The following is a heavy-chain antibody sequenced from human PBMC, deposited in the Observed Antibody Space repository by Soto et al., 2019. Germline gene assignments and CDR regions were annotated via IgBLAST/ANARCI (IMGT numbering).Heavy chain of an antibody. CDR1: GYTFTSYA. J-gene: IGHJ6*02. CDR3: AKDKGNWTPNYYGMAV. V-gene: IGHV1-3*01. D-gene: IGHD1-1*01. CDR2: INAGNGNT. Sequence: ASVKVSCKASGYTFTSYAMHWVRQAPGQRLEWMGWINAGNGNTKYSQKFQGRVTITRDTSASTAYMELSSLRSEDTAVYYCAKDKGNWTPNYYGMAVWGQGTTVTVSS.